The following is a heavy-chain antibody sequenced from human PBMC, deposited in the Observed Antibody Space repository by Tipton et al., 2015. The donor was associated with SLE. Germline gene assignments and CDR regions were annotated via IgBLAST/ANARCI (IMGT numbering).Heavy chain of an antibody. Sequence: TLSLTCTVSGVSLSSHYWSWIRQPPGKGLEWIANTFYTGRTFYNPSLKSRVTISLDNPKNQFSLKLTSVTAADTAVYYCVRQGGTMGPFHRIDFWGQGTTVIVSS. D-gene: IGHD4/OR15-4a*01. CDR1: GVSLSSHY. CDR2: TFYTGRT. V-gene: IGHV4-59*08. CDR3: VRQGGTMGPFHRIDF. J-gene: IGHJ6*02.